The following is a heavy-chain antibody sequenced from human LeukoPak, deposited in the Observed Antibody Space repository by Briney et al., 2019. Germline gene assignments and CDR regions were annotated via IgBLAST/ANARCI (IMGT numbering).Heavy chain of an antibody. D-gene: IGHD3-10*01. CDR2: ISYDGSNK. CDR3: AKGLARGFDY. CDR1: GFTFSSYG. J-gene: IGHJ4*02. Sequence: GSLRLSCAASGFTFSSYGMHWVRQAPGKGLEWVAVISYDGSNKYYADSVKGRFTISKDNSKNTLYLQMNSLRAEDTAVYYCAKGLARGFDYWGQGTLVTVSS. V-gene: IGHV3-30*18.